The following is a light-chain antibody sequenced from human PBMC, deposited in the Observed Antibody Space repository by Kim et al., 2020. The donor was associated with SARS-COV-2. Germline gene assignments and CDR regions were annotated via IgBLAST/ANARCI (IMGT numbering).Light chain of an antibody. CDR3: VQYYNYPRT. CDR2: AAS. Sequence: AIQMTQSPSSLSASVGDRVTIACRASQYIRNELGWYQQKAGRAPMLLIYAASTLQTGVPSRFSGSGSGTDFTLTISSLQPEDFATYYCVQYYNYPRTFGQGTKLEI. J-gene: IGKJ2*01. V-gene: IGKV1-6*01. CDR1: QYIRNE.